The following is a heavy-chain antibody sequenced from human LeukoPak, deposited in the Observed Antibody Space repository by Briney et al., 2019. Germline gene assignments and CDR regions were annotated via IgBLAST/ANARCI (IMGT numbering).Heavy chain of an antibody. CDR3: ARDRGYYYDSSGYFHY. V-gene: IGHV1-18*01. J-gene: IGHJ4*02. CDR1: GYTFTSYG. Sequence: ASVTVSCKASGYTFTSYGISWVRQAPGQGLEWMGWISAYNGNTNYAQKLQGRVTMTTDTSTSTAYMELRSLRSDDTAVYYCARDRGYYYDSSGYFHYWGQGTLVTVSS. D-gene: IGHD3-22*01. CDR2: ISAYNGNT.